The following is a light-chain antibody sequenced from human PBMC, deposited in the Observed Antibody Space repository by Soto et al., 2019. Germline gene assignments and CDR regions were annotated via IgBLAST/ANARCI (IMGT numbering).Light chain of an antibody. J-gene: IGKJ4*01. Sequence: EIVLTQSPATLSLSPGDRATLSCRASQSVTTFLAWYQQKPGQAPRLLIYDASDRAPGIPARFSGSGSATDFTLTINNLEPEDFAVYFCQHYNNWPPQFTFGGGTKVEIK. V-gene: IGKV3-11*01. CDR2: DAS. CDR1: QSVTTF. CDR3: QHYNNWPPQFT.